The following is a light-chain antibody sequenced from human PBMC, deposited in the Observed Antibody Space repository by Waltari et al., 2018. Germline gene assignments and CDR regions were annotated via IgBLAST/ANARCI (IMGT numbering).Light chain of an antibody. CDR1: QSISSW. J-gene: IGKJ1*01. CDR2: KAS. CDR3: QQYNSYSPWT. V-gene: IGKV1-5*03. Sequence: DIQMTQSPSTLSASVGDRVTITCRASQSISSWLAWDQQKPGKAPKLLIYKASSLQSGVPSRFSGSGSGTEFTLTISGLQPDDFATYYCQQYNSYSPWTFGQGTKVEIK.